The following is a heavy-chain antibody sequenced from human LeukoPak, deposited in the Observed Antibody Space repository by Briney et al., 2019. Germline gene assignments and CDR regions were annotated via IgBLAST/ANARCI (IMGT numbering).Heavy chain of an antibody. CDR1: GFTFSRYW. V-gene: IGHV3-7*01. CDR3: ARSPTFRGWFDP. CDR2: IKQDGSEK. J-gene: IGHJ5*02. D-gene: IGHD2/OR15-2a*01. Sequence: GGSLRLSCAAPGFTFSRYWMSWVRQAPGKGLEWVANIKQDGSEKYYVDSVKGRFTISRDNAKNSLYLQVNSLRAEDTAVYYCARSPTFRGWFDPWGQGTLVTVSS.